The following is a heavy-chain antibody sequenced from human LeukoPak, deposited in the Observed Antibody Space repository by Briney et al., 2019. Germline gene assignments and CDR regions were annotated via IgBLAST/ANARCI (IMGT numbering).Heavy chain of an antibody. Sequence: GGSLRLSCAASGFTFSSYAMHWVRQAPGKGLEWVAVISYDGSNKYYADSVKGRFTISRDNSKNTLYLQMNSLRTEDTAVYFCAKYSGSYYYPPNWDSWGQGTLVTVSS. V-gene: IGHV3-30-3*01. CDR3: AKYSGSYYYPPNWDS. J-gene: IGHJ4*02. D-gene: IGHD1-26*01. CDR2: ISYDGSNK. CDR1: GFTFSSYA.